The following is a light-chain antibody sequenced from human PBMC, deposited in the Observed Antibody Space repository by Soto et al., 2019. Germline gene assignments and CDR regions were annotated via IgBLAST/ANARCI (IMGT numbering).Light chain of an antibody. Sequence: DIQMTQYPSSLSASVGDRVTITCRAGQYIGRYLIWYQQKPGKAPKLLIYAAYSLHSGVPSRFSGSGSGTDFTLPISSLQPEDFATYSCQQTYRSPLTFGGGTKVDIK. CDR1: QYIGRY. J-gene: IGKJ4*01. V-gene: IGKV1-39*01. CDR3: QQTYRSPLT. CDR2: AAY.